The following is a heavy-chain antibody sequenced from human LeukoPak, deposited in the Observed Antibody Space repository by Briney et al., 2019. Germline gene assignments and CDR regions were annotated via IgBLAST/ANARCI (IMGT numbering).Heavy chain of an antibody. Sequence: EASVTVSCKAFGNTFIDHYMHWVRQAPGQGLEWMGCINLNSGDTRDTQKFQGRVTMTRDTSISTAYMELSRLTSDDTAVYYCARELRDRHDLGMDVWGQGTTVTVSS. V-gene: IGHV1-2*02. CDR1: GNTFIDHY. D-gene: IGHD1-1*01. J-gene: IGHJ6*02. CDR3: ARELRDRHDLGMDV. CDR2: INLNSGDT.